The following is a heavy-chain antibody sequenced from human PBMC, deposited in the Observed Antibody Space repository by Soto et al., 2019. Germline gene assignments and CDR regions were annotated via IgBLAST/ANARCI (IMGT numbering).Heavy chain of an antibody. V-gene: IGHV3-66*01. CDR3: ARMGVIPFYYYGMDV. Sequence: GSLRLSCAASGFTVSSNYMSWVRQAPGKGLEWVSVIYSGGSTYYADSVKGRFTISRDNSKNTLYLQMNSLRAEDTAVYYCARMGVIPFYYYGMDVWGQGTTVTVSS. CDR1: GFTVSSNY. D-gene: IGHD3-16*02. J-gene: IGHJ6*02. CDR2: IYSGGST.